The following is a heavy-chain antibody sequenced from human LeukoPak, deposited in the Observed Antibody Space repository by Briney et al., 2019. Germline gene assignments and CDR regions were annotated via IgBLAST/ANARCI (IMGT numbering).Heavy chain of an antibody. V-gene: IGHV1-69*04. CDR2: ITPILGIA. Sequence: ASVKVSCKASGGTFSSYAISWVRQAPGQGLEWMGRITPILGIANYAQKFQGRVTITADKSTSTAYMELSSLRSEDTAVYYCARGQNPQREGGYSELWGQGTLVTVSS. CDR1: GGTFSSYA. D-gene: IGHD5-12*01. J-gene: IGHJ4*02. CDR3: ARGQNPQREGGYSEL.